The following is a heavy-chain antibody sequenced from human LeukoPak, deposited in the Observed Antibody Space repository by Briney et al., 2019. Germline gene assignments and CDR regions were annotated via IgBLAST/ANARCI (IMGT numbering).Heavy chain of an antibody. CDR1: GYAFTSYY. CDR2: INPSGGST. J-gene: IGHJ4*02. CDR3: ARGTVTTPETGGDHFDY. Sequence: ASVKVSCKASGYAFTSYYMHWVRQAPGQGRERMGIINPSGGSTSYTQKFQGRVTMTRDTSTSTVYMELSSLRSEDTAVYYCARGTVTTPETGGDHFDYWGQGTLVTVSS. V-gene: IGHV1-46*01. D-gene: IGHD4-17*01.